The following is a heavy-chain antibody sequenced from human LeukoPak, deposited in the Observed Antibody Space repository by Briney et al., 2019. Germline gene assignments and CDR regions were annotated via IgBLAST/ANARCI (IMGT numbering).Heavy chain of an antibody. D-gene: IGHD3-10*01. J-gene: IGHJ4*02. V-gene: IGHV3-23*01. CDR3: AKIHYGSGSLFDY. CDR2: ISGSGGST. Sequence: GGSLRLSXAASGFTFSSYAMSWVRQAPGKGLEWVSAISGSGGSTYYADSVKGRFTISRDNSKNTLYLQMNSLRAEDTAVYYCAKIHYGSGSLFDYWGQGTLVTVSS. CDR1: GFTFSSYA.